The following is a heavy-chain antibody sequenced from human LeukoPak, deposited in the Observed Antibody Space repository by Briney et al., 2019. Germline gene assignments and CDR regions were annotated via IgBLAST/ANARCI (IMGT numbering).Heavy chain of an antibody. Sequence: SQTLSLTCTVSGGSISSGSYDWSWIRHPAGEGLEWIERIYTSGSTNYNPSLKSRVAISADTTKNQFSLKLSSVTAADTAVYYCARGGYSADYWSQGTVVTVSS. J-gene: IGHJ4*02. CDR2: IYTSGST. CDR1: GGSISSGSYD. D-gene: IGHD3-22*01. V-gene: IGHV4-61*02. CDR3: ARGGYSADY.